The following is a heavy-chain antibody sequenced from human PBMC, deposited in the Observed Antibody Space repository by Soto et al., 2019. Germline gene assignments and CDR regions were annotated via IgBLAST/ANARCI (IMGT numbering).Heavy chain of an antibody. CDR1: GCTFSSYT. Sequence: SVKVSCKDSGCTFSSYTISWVRQAPGQGLEWMGRIIPILGIANYAQKFQGRVTITADKSTSTAYMELSSLRSEDTAVYYCARDYYGDYVSAFDIWGQGTMVTVSS. CDR2: IIPILGIA. D-gene: IGHD4-17*01. CDR3: ARDYYGDYVSAFDI. V-gene: IGHV1-69*04. J-gene: IGHJ3*02.